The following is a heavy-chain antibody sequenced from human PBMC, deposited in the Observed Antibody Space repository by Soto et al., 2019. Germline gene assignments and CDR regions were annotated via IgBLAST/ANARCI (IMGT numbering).Heavy chain of an antibody. J-gene: IGHJ4*02. V-gene: IGHV3-9*01. D-gene: IGHD2-8*01. CDR1: GFTFDNYA. Sequence: EVQLVESGGDLVQPGRSLRLSCAASGFTFDNYAMHWVRQVPGKAPEWVSGISWNSGTTGYADSVKGRFTISRDSARNSLYLQMTSLRPEDTALYYCAKDVRDLWWGGGYFENWGQGTPVTVPS. CDR3: AKDVRDLWWGGGYFEN. CDR2: ISWNSGTT.